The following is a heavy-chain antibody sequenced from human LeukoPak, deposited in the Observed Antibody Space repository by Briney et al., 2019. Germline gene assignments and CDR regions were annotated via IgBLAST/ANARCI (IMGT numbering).Heavy chain of an antibody. Sequence: PSETLSLTCTVSGGSSSSYYWSWIRQPAGKGLEWIGRIYTSGNTNYNPSLKSRVTMSVDTSRNQFSLKLTSVTAADTAVYYCAKSNGYGLVDIWGQGTMVTVSS. CDR3: AKSNGYGLVDI. CDR1: GGSSSSYY. CDR2: IYTSGNT. J-gene: IGHJ3*02. D-gene: IGHD3-10*01. V-gene: IGHV4-4*07.